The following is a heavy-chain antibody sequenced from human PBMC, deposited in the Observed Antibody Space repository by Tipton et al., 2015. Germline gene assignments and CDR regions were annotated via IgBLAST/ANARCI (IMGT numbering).Heavy chain of an antibody. J-gene: IGHJ4*02. CDR1: GGSVSSGTYY. Sequence: LRLSCTVSGGSVSSGTYYWSWIRQPPGKGLEWIGYIYYSGSTNYNPSLKSRVTISVDTSKNQFSLKLSSVTAADTAVDYCAREYRVFGLFYFDYWGQGTLVTVSS. D-gene: IGHD3-16*01. CDR2: IYYSGST. CDR3: AREYRVFGLFYFDY. V-gene: IGHV4-61*01.